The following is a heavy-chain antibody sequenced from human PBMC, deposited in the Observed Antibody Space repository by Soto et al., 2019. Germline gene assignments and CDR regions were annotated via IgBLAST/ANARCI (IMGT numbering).Heavy chain of an antibody. D-gene: IGHD4-4*01. Sequence: QVQLVESGGGGVQPGTSLRLSCAASGFTFNTYAIHWVRQAPGKGLEWVAVISYDGTNKYYADSVKGRFTISRDNTKNTLDLQMNSLRAEDTAIYYGARAQTTAATRSPFDYWGQGTLVTVSS. CDR2: ISYDGTNK. CDR1: GFTFNTYA. V-gene: IGHV3-30-3*01. CDR3: ARAQTTAATRSPFDY. J-gene: IGHJ4*02.